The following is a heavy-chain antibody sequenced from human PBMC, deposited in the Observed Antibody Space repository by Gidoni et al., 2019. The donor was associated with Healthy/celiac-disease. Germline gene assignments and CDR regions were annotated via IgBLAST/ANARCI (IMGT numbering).Heavy chain of an antibody. CDR2: ISGSGGST. D-gene: IGHD1-26*01. V-gene: IGHV3-23*01. CDR1: GFPFSGYA. J-gene: IGHJ3*02. CDR3: AKERQRVLVGSPTQKDAFDI. Sequence: EVQLLESGGGLVQPGGSLRLSCPASGFPFSGYAMRWVRQAPGKGLEWVSAISGSGGSTYYADSVKGRFTISRDNSKNTLYLQMNSLRAEDTAVYYCAKERQRVLVGSPTQKDAFDIWGQGTMVTVSS.